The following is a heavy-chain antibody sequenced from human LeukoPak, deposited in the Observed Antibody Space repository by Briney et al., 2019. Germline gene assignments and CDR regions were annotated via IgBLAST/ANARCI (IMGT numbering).Heavy chain of an antibody. V-gene: IGHV3-21*01. J-gene: IGHJ4*02. CDR3: ARFIHYYDSSGEFDY. CDR1: GFTFSSYS. CDR2: ISSSSSYI. Sequence: GGSLRLSCAASGFTFSSYSMNWVRQAPGKGLEWVSSISSSSSYIYYADSVKGRFTISRDNAKNSLYLQMNSLRAEDTAVYYCARFIHYYDSSGEFDYWGQGTLVTVSS. D-gene: IGHD3-22*01.